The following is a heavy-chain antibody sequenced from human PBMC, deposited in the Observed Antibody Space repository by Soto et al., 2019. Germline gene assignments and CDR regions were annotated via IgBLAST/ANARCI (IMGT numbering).Heavy chain of an antibody. CDR3: AHPRGYGVFDAYDI. CDR1: GCTFSTYA. CDR2: ISAGGGST. Sequence: PVGSLIRSCAASGCTFSTYAMSWVRQAPGKGLEWVSAISAGGGSTYYADSVKGRFTISRDNSINTLYMQMNSLRTEDTAVYYCAHPRGYGVFDAYDIWGQGAMVPVSS. D-gene: IGHD4-17*01. J-gene: IGHJ3*02. V-gene: IGHV3-23*01.